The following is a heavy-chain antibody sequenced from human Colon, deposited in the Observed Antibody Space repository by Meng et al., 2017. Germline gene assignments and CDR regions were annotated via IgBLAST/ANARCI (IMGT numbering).Heavy chain of an antibody. J-gene: IGHJ4*02. D-gene: IGHD6-13*01. CDR1: SGSLTNYF. CDR3: GRETPASTGRPLDS. V-gene: IGHV4-4*07. CDR2: IYSTGGA. Sequence: SETLSFTCSVSSGSLTNYFWSWIRQPAGKGLEWIGRIYSTGGANYNPSLESRVTMSVDTAKNQVSLKLTSVTAADTAVYYCGRETPASTGRPLDSWGQGTLVTVSS.